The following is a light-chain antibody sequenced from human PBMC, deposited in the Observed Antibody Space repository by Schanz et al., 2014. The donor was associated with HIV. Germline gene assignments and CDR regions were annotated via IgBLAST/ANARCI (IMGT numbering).Light chain of an antibody. CDR3: QQYGSSPRT. J-gene: IGKJ1*01. CDR2: RAS. V-gene: IGKV3-15*01. Sequence: EIVMTQSPATLSVSPGERVTLSCRASRSVNSNLAWYQQKPGQAPRLLIYRASTRATGIPARFSGSGSGTEFTLSISRLEPGDFAVYYCQQYGSSPRTFGQGTKVEIK. CDR1: RSVNSN.